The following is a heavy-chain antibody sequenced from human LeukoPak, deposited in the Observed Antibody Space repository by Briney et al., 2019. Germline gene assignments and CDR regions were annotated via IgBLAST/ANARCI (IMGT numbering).Heavy chain of an antibody. CDR2: ISSGXXX. D-gene: IGHD4-17*01. J-gene: IGHJ4*02. V-gene: IGHV3-11*01. CDR1: GFTFSDYY. Sequence: GGSLRLSCAASGFTFSDYYMSWIRQAPGKGLEWVSYISSGXXXXXXXXXKGRFTISRDNAKNSLYLQMNSLRAEDTAVYYCAXXXXXVTTGGQGTLVTVSS. CDR3: AXXXXXVTT.